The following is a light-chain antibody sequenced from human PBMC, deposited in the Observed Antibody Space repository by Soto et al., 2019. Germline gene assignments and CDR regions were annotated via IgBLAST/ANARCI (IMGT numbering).Light chain of an antibody. J-gene: IGKJ4*01. V-gene: IGKV4-1*01. Sequence: DIVMTQSPDSLAVSLGERATINCKSSQSVLYSPTNNNYLAWYQQKPGQPPKLLIYWASTRESGVPDRFSGSGSGTDFTLTISTLQAEDVAVYYCQQHYTTPLTFGRGTKVEIK. CDR1: QSVLYSPTNNNY. CDR2: WAS. CDR3: QQHYTTPLT.